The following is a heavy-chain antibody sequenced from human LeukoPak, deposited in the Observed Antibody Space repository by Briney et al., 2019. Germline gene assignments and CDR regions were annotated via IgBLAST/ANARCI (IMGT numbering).Heavy chain of an antibody. Sequence: GGSLRLSCAASGFTFNSYWMSWVRQAPEKGPEWLANIRQDGSDKQYVDSVKGRFTISRDNAKNSLYLQMNSLRAEDTAVYYCARDLSYCGGDCYFGWFDPWGQGTLVTVSS. J-gene: IGHJ5*02. CDR2: IRQDGSDK. V-gene: IGHV3-7*03. CDR1: GFTFNSYW. CDR3: ARDLSYCGGDCYFGWFDP. D-gene: IGHD2-21*02.